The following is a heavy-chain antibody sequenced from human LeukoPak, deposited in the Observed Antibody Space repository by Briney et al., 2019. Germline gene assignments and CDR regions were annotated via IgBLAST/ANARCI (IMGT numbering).Heavy chain of an antibody. J-gene: IGHJ4*02. V-gene: IGHV3-20*04. CDR3: ARGGEVVTVDY. Sequence: PGGSLRLSCAASGFTFDNYGMSWARQVPGKGLEWVSSINGNGGSTAYADSVKGRFTISRDNVKNSLYLQMNSLRAEDTAVYYCARGGEVVTVDYWGQGTLVTVSS. CDR2: INGNGGST. CDR1: GFTFDNYG. D-gene: IGHD3-22*01.